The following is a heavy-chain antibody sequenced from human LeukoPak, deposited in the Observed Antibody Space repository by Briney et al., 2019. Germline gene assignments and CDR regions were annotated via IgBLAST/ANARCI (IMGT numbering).Heavy chain of an antibody. D-gene: IGHD3-10*01. V-gene: IGHV4-59*02. CDR1: GGSVSDYY. J-gene: IGHJ5*02. CDR2: IYHTGST. CDR3: ARDSGTTGEVKFDP. Sequence: SSETLSPTCTISGGSVSDYYWSWIRQSPGKGLEWIGYIYHTGSTSYSPSLKSRVTISADTSQNQFSLKLSSVTAADTAVYYCARDSGTTGEVKFDPWGRGTLVTVSS.